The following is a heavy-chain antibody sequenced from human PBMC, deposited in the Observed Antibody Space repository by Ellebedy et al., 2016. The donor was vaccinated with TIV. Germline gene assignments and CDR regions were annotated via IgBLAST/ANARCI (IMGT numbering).Heavy chain of an antibody. CDR1: GGSIHSGSYF. D-gene: IGHD3-22*01. Sequence: SETLSLTCSVSGGSIHSGSYFWCWIRQHPGKGLEWMGCIYYTGTTYYNPSLESRISMSLDTSKTQFSLKLTSMTAADTAVYYCARDTTMIPRAFDYWGQGTLVTVSS. CDR2: IYYTGTT. J-gene: IGHJ4*02. CDR3: ARDTTMIPRAFDY. V-gene: IGHV4-31*03.